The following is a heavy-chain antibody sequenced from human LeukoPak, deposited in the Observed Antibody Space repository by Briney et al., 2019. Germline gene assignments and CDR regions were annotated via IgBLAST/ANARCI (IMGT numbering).Heavy chain of an antibody. Sequence: SETLSLTCTVPGGSVSSGSYYWSWIRQPPGKGLEWIGYIYYSGSTNYNPSLKSRVTISVDTSKNQFSLKLSSVTAADTAVYYCATLRFLEWPRAPYYYYGMDVWGQGTTVTVSS. CDR1: GGSVSSGSYY. V-gene: IGHV4-61*01. J-gene: IGHJ6*02. CDR2: IYYSGST. D-gene: IGHD3-3*01. CDR3: ATLRFLEWPRAPYYYYGMDV.